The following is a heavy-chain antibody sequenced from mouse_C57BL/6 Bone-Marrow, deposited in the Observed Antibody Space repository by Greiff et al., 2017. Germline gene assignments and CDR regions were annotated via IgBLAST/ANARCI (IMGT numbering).Heavy chain of an antibody. CDR1: GYTFTDYN. D-gene: IGHD1-1*01. CDR3: ARRDYYGSSYGYFDV. V-gene: IGHV1-22*01. J-gene: IGHJ1*03. Sequence: EVQLQQSGPELVKPGASVKMSCKASGYTFTDYNMHWVKQSHGKSLEWIGYINPNNGGTSYNQKFKGKAKLTVNKSASTAYMELRSLTSEDSAVYYCARRDYYGSSYGYFDVWGTGTTVTVSS. CDR2: INPNNGGT.